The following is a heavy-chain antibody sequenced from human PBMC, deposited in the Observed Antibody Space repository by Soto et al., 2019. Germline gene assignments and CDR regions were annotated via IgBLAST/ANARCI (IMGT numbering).Heavy chain of an antibody. CDR3: AKQPSFYYGMDV. D-gene: IGHD2-2*01. CDR2: ISGSGGST. J-gene: IGHJ6*02. V-gene: IGHV3-23*01. CDR1: GFTFSSYA. Sequence: GGSLRLSCAASGFTFSSYAMSWVRQAPGKGLEWVSAISGSGGSTYYADSVKGRFTISRDHSKHTLYLQMSSLRAEDTAVYYCAKQPSFYYGMDVWGPGTTVTVFS.